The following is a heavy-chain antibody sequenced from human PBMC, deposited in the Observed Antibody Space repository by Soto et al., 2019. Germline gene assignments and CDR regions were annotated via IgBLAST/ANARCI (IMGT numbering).Heavy chain of an antibody. J-gene: IGHJ4*02. CDR1: GFVFKDSS. CDR2: IRDRAYSYAT. Sequence: EVLLVESGGGMVQPGGSLKLSCAASGFVFKDSSIHWVRQASGNGLEWVCRIRDRAYSYATAYAESMKGRFTISRDDSNNTAYLQMSGLKTEDTAIYYCTRLISAAHDYWGQGTLITVST. D-gene: IGHD3-10*01. V-gene: IGHV3-73*01. CDR3: TRLISAAHDY.